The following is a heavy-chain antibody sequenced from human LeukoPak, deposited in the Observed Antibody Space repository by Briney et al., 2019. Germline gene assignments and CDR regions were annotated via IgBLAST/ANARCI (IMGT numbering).Heavy chain of an antibody. CDR3: AKHAGSGWYSDLDY. CDR2: ISGSGGGT. V-gene: IGHV3-23*01. D-gene: IGHD6-19*01. CDR1: GFTFSSYV. Sequence: PGGSLRLSCTASGFTFSSYVMSWVRQAPGKGPEWVSGISGSGGGTIYADSVKGRFTVSRDNSKNTLYLQMNSLRAEDTALYYCAKHAGSGWYSDLDYWGQGTLVTVSS. J-gene: IGHJ4*02.